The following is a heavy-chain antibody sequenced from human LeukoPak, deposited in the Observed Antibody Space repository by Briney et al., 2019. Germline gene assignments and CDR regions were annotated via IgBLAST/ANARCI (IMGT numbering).Heavy chain of an antibody. D-gene: IGHD5-12*01. CDR1: GGSLSPHY. CDR3: ARVPLWWLTPFDF. Sequence: SETLSLTFAVSGGSLSPHYWSWIRRPLGKGLEWIGEINNRGTTNYSPSLRGRATISVDTSKNQFSLRLTSVTAADTAIYYCARVPLWWLTPFDFWGQGTLATVSS. V-gene: IGHV4-34*01. CDR2: INNRGTT. J-gene: IGHJ4*02.